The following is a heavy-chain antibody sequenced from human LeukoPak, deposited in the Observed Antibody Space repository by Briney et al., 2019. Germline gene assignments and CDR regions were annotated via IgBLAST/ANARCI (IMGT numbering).Heavy chain of an antibody. CDR1: GYSISSGYH. Sequence: PSETLSLTCTVSGYSISSGYHWGWIRQPPGKGLEWIGSIYHSGSTYYNPSLKSRVTISVDTSKNQFSLKLSSVTAADTAVYYCARRLAVVTQEIDYWGQGTLVTVSS. V-gene: IGHV4-38-2*02. CDR3: ARRLAVVTQEIDY. CDR2: IYHSGST. D-gene: IGHD4-23*01. J-gene: IGHJ4*02.